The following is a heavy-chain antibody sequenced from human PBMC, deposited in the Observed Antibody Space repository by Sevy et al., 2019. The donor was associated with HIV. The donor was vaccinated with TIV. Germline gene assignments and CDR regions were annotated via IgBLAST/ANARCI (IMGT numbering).Heavy chain of an antibody. CDR2: ISYHGRDK. CDR3: AKDFTGYNGMDV. CDR1: GISFTTSG. V-gene: IGHV3-30*18. Sequence: GGSLRLSCIVSGISFTTSGMHWVRQAPGKGLEWVAVISYHGRDKFYAESVKGRSTISRDNSKNMLYLQMNSLRAEDTGVYYCAKDFTGYNGMDVWGHGTMVTVSS. J-gene: IGHJ6*02. D-gene: IGHD3-9*01.